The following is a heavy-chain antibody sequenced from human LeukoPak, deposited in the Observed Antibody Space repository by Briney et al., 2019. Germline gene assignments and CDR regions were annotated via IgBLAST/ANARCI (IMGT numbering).Heavy chain of an antibody. D-gene: IGHD6-13*01. Sequence: PSETLSLTCAVYGGSFSGYYGSWIRQPPGKGLEWIGEINHSGGTNYNPSLKSRVTISVDTSKNQFSLKLSSVTAADTAVYYCARGRYEARYSSSWTPVAYWGQGTLVTVSS. CDR3: ARGRYEARYSSSWTPVAY. V-gene: IGHV4-34*01. J-gene: IGHJ4*02. CDR1: GGSFSGYY. CDR2: INHSGGT.